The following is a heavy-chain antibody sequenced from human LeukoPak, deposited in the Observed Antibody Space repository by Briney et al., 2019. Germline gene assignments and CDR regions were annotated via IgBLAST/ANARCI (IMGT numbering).Heavy chain of an antibody. Sequence: PGGSLRLSCAASGFTFSSYAMSWVRQAPGKGLEWVSAISGSGGSTYYADSVKGRFTISRDNSKNTLYLQMYSLRAEDTAVYYCAKERPNVLRYFDWSYYFDYWGQGTLVTVSS. V-gene: IGHV3-23*01. CDR1: GFTFSSYA. CDR3: AKERPNVLRYFDWSYYFDY. J-gene: IGHJ4*02. D-gene: IGHD3-9*01. CDR2: ISGSGGST.